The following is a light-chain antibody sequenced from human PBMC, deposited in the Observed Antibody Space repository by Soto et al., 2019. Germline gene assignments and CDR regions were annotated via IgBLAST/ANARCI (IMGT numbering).Light chain of an antibody. CDR2: STN. J-gene: IGLJ2*01. V-gene: IGLV8-61*01. CDR3: VLYMGSGICV. CDR1: SGSVSTSYY. Sequence: QTVVTQEPSFSVSPGGTVTLTCGLSSGSVSTSYYPSWYQQTPGQAPRTLIYSTNTRSSGVPDRFSGSILGNKAALTITGAQADDESDYCCVLYMGSGICVFGGGTKLTVL.